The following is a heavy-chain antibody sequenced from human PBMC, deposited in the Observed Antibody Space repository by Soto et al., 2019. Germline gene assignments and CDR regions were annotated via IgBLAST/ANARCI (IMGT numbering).Heavy chain of an antibody. CDR1: GFTFSTYT. J-gene: IGHJ4*02. Sequence: GGSLRLSCAASGFTFSTYTMTWVRRAPGKGLEWVSGISGSGGTTSYADPGKGRFTISRDNSKNTLYLQMNSLRAEDTAVYYCTKDGTLYGSGSYSDYWGQGTLVTVSS. CDR2: ISGSGGTT. CDR3: TKDGTLYGSGSYSDY. D-gene: IGHD3-10*01. V-gene: IGHV3-23*01.